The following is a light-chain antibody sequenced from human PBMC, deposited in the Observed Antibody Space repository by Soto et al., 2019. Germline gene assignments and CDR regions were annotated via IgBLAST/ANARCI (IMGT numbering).Light chain of an antibody. CDR2: DVT. V-gene: IGLV2-11*01. Sequence: QSALTQPRSVSGSPGQSVTISCTGTSSNVGDYNYVSWYQQHPGKAPKVMIYDVTKRPAGVPDRFSGSKSGNSASLPISGLQAEDEADYYCCSYAGNYIHVFGTGTKVTVL. J-gene: IGLJ1*01. CDR1: SSNVGDYNY. CDR3: CSYAGNYIHV.